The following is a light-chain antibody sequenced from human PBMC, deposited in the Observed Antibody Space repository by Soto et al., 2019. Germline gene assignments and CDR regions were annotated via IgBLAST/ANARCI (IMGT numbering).Light chain of an antibody. CDR1: QSVSSSY. J-gene: IGKJ3*01. CDR3: RLYGGSQFT. V-gene: IGKV3-20*01. Sequence: EIVLTQSPGTLSLSPGERATLSCRASQSVSSSYLAWSQQKPGQAPRVLIFGASSRATGVPDRFSGSGSGTDFTLTISRLEAEDFAVYYCRLYGGSQFTFGPGTTVDIK. CDR2: GAS.